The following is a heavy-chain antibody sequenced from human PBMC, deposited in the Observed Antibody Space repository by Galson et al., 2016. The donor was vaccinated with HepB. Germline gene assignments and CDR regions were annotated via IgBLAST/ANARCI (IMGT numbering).Heavy chain of an antibody. V-gene: IGHV4-31*03. D-gene: IGHD3-10*01. Sequence: TLSLTCTVSGGSISSTDYFWGWIRQHPGKGLEWIGYIYHSGSTYYNPSLKSRVSISVDTSKNQFSLRLSSVTAADTAVYYCARDRSSGSGNFGYWGQGTLVTVSS. CDR3: ARDRSSGSGNFGY. J-gene: IGHJ4*02. CDR2: IYHSGST. CDR1: GGSISSTDYF.